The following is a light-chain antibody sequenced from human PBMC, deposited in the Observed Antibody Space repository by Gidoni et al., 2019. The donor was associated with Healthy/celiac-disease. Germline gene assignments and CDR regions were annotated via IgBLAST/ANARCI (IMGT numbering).Light chain of an antibody. CDR3: MQALQTPL. V-gene: IGKV2-28*01. Sequence: DIVMTQSPLSLPVTPGEPASISCRSSQSLLHSNGYNYLDWYLQKPVQSPQLLIYLGSNRASWVPDRFSGSGSGTDFTLKIRRVEAEDVGVYYCMQALQTPLFGGGTKVEIK. CDR2: LGS. CDR1: QSLLHSNGYNY. J-gene: IGKJ4*01.